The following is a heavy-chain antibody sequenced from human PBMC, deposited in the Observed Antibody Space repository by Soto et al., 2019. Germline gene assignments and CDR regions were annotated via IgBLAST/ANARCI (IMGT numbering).Heavy chain of an antibody. CDR2: SRNKRNSFTT. V-gene: IGHV3-72*01. CDR3: VITVTYLTASYYGMDF. D-gene: IGHD2-2*02. Sequence: EVQLVESGGGLVQPGGSLRLSCAASGFTFSDHHLDWVRQAPGKGLEWVGRSRNKRNSFTTEYAASVKGRFTFSRDDSKNSLYVQMNSLKTEDTAVYYCVITVTYLTASYYGMDFWGQGTTVTVSS. CDR1: GFTFSDHH. J-gene: IGHJ6*02.